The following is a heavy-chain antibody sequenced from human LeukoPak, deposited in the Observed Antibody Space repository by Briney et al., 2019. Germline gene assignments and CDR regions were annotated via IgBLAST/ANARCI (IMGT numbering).Heavy chain of an antibody. V-gene: IGHV3-48*02. Sequence: GGSLRLSCSASGFTFSYYSMNWVRQAPGKGLEWISYSNTDGTISYADSVKGRFTISRDNAENSLYLQMNSLRDEDTAVYFCVRDRDYAFDFWGQGTMVTVSS. CDR1: GFTFSYYS. CDR2: SNTDGTI. J-gene: IGHJ3*01. CDR3: VRDRDYAFDF.